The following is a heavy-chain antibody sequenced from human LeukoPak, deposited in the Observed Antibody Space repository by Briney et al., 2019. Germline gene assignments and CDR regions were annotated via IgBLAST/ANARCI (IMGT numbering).Heavy chain of an antibody. Sequence: RASQTPSLTCTVSGDSISSGFYYWNWIRQPAGKGLEWIGRMYTSGNTNYNPSLKSRVTISVDTSKNQFSLKLTSVTAADTAVYYCAKLAWNYGFSFDYWGQGTLVTVSS. D-gene: IGHD1-7*01. J-gene: IGHJ4*02. CDR2: MYTSGNT. CDR3: AKLAWNYGFSFDY. CDR1: GDSISSGFYY. V-gene: IGHV4-61*02.